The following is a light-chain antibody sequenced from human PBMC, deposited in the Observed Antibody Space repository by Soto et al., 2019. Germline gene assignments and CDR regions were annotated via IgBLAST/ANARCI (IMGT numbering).Light chain of an antibody. Sequence: DIQLTQSPSVLSASVGDTFTITCRASQALSNYLAWYQQKPGKAPDLLIYAASSLQSGVPSRFSGSGSGTEFTLTISSLQPDDFATYYCQQYNSYSETFGQGTKGDIK. V-gene: IGKV1-9*01. J-gene: IGKJ1*01. CDR2: AAS. CDR3: QQYNSYSET. CDR1: QALSNY.